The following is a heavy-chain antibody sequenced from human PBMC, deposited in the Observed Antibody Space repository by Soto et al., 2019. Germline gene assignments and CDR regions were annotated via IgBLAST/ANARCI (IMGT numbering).Heavy chain of an antibody. CDR2: IHGEGDYS. CDR3: AKNRGAGDYPNWSFAV. Sequence: EVQLLDSGGGLVQPGGSLRLSCAASGFMFSCCAMSWVRQARGQGLEWVSTIHGEGDYSHYTDSVEGRFTIARDNSRNTQYLQMNILRPDDTDVYYCAKNRGAGDYPNWSFAVWGRGTLVTVSS. V-gene: IGHV3-23*01. D-gene: IGHD6-19*01. CDR1: GFMFSCCA. J-gene: IGHJ2*01.